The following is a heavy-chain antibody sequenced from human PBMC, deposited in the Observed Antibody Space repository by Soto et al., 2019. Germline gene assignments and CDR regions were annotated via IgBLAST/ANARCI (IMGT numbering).Heavy chain of an antibody. Sequence: SETLSLTCAVYGGSFSGYYWSWIRQPPGKGLEWIGEINHSGSTNYNPSPKSRVTISVDTSKNQFSLKLSSVTAADTAVYYCARAPNRRYYYYGMDVWGQGTTVTVSS. CDR3: ARAPNRRYYYYGMDV. V-gene: IGHV4-34*01. J-gene: IGHJ6*02. CDR2: INHSGST. CDR1: GGSFSGYY.